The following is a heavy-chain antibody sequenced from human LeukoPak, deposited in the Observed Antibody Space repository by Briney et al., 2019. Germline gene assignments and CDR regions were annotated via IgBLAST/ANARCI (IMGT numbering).Heavy chain of an antibody. J-gene: IGHJ3*02. CDR3: ARDLIHLWFGESHAFDI. V-gene: IGHV6-1*01. CDR2: TYYRSKWYN. D-gene: IGHD3-10*01. Sequence: ASQTLSLTCAISGDSVSSNSAAWNWIRKSPSRGLEWLGRTYYRSKWYNDYAVSVKSRITINPDTSKNQFYLQLNSVNPYDTAVYYCARDLIHLWFGESHAFDIWGQGTMVTVSS. CDR1: GDSVSSNSAA.